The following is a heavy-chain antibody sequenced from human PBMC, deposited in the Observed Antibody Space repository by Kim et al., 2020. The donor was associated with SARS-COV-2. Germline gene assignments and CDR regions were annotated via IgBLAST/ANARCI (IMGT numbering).Heavy chain of an antibody. Sequence: SETLSLTCAVYGGSFSGYYWSWIRQPPGKGLEWIGEINHSGSTNYNPSLKSRVTISVDTSKNQFSLKLSSVTAADTAVYYCASQGGRRIAARPFDYWGQG. CDR1: GGSFSGYY. D-gene: IGHD6-6*01. V-gene: IGHV4-34*01. CDR2: INHSGST. CDR3: ASQGGRRIAARPFDY. J-gene: IGHJ4*02.